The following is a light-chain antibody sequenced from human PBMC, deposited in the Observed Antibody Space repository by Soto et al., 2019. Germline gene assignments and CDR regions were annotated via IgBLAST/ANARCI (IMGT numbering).Light chain of an antibody. CDR1: QSISSW. CDR3: QPYNDYPYT. V-gene: IGKV1-5*03. CDR2: KAS. J-gene: IGKJ2*01. Sequence: DIQMTQSPSTLSASVGDSVTITCRASQSISSWLAWYQQKPGRAPKLLIYKASSLESGVPSRFSGSGSGTEFTLTISSLQPDDFATYYCQPYNDYPYTFGQGTKLDI.